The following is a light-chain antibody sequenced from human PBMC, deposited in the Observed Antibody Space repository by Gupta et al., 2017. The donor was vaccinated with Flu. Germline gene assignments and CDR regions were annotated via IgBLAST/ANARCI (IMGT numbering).Light chain of an antibody. Sequence: YELTQPPSVSVSPGQTARVTCSGNKLGNKYSSWYQQKPGQSPVLVLHHDSRRPSGIPERFSGSSSGNMATLTISGTQPMDEADYFCQAWDNSFVAFGAGTRLTVL. V-gene: IGLV3-1*01. CDR1: KLGNKY. CDR3: QAWDNSFVA. CDR2: HDS. J-gene: IGLJ2*01.